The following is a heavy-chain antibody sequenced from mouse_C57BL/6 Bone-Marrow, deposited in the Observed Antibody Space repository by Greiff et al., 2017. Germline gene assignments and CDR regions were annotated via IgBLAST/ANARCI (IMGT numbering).Heavy chain of an antibody. D-gene: IGHD1-1*01. V-gene: IGHV5-4*01. J-gene: IGHJ3*01. CDR2: ISDGGSYT. CDR1: GFTFSSYA. CDR3: ARDLDYYGSAY. Sequence: EVKVVESGGGLVKPGGSLKLSCAASGFTFSSYAMSWVRQTPEKRLEWVATISDGGSYTYYPDNVKGRFTISRDNAKNNLYLQMSHLKSEDTAMYYCARDLDYYGSAYWGQGTLVTVSA.